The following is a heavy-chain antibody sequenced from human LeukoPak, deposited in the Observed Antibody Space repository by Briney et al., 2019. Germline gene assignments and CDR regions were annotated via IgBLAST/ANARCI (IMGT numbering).Heavy chain of an antibody. V-gene: IGHV4-34*01. Sequence: PSETLSLTCAVYGGSFSGYYWSWIRQPPGKGLEWIGEINHSGSTNYNPSLKSRVAISVDTSKNQFSLKLSSVTAADTAVYYCAREGGPYRPLDYSGQGTLVTVAS. J-gene: IGHJ4*02. CDR1: GGSFSGYY. CDR2: INHSGST. CDR3: AREGGPYRPLDY.